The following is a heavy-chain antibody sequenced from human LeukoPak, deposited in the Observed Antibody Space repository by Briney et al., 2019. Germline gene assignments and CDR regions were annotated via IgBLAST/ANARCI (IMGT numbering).Heavy chain of an antibody. V-gene: IGHV1-2*02. Sequence: ASVKVSCKASGYTFTGYYMHWVRQAPGQGLEWMGWINPNSGGTTYAQKFQGRVTMTRDTSISTAYMELSRLRSDDTAVYYCARDLPGFTIYDYVWGSYRPFDYWGQGTLVTV. CDR1: GYTFTGYY. CDR3: ARDLPGFTIYDYVWGSYRPFDY. CDR2: INPNSGGT. D-gene: IGHD3-16*02. J-gene: IGHJ4*02.